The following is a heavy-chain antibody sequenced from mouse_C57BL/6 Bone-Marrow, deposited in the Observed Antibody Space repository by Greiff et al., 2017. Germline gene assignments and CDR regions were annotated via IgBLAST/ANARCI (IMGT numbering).Heavy chain of an antibody. CDR3: APDSSGYVSFAY. CDR2: ISNGGGST. D-gene: IGHD3-2*02. V-gene: IGHV5-12*01. CDR1: GFTFSDYY. J-gene: IGHJ3*01. Sequence: EVNVVESGGGLVQPGGSLKLSCAASGFTFSDYYMYWVRQTPEKRLEWVAYISNGGGSTYYPDTVKGRFTISRDNAKNTLYLQMSRLKSEDTAMYYCAPDSSGYVSFAYWGQGTLVTVSA.